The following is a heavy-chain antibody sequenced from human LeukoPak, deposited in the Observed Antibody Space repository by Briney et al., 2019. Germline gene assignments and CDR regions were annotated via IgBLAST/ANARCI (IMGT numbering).Heavy chain of an antibody. CDR2: IIPILGIA. CDR1: GGTFSSYA. D-gene: IGHD3-16*01. V-gene: IGHV1-69*04. J-gene: IGHJ4*02. Sequence: SVKVSCKASGGTFSSYAISWVRQAPGQGLEWMGRIIPILGIANYVQKFQGRVTITADKSTSTAYMELSSLRSEDTAVYYCYGTLGEGHDYWGQGTLVTVSS. CDR3: YGTLGEGHDY.